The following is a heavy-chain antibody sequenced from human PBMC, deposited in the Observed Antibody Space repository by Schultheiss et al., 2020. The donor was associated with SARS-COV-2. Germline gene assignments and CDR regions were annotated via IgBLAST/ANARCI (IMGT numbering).Heavy chain of an antibody. CDR2: INHSGST. V-gene: IGHV4-34*01. J-gene: IGHJ4*02. CDR1: DGSFSDYY. CDR3: ARVRTTYSSSCLDY. Sequence: SETLSLTCAVYDGSFSDYYWNWVRQPPGKGLEWIGEINHSGSTKYNPSLRSRVTISVDKSKNQFSLKLSSVTAADTAVYYCARVRTTYSSSCLDYWGQGTLVTVSS. D-gene: IGHD6-13*01.